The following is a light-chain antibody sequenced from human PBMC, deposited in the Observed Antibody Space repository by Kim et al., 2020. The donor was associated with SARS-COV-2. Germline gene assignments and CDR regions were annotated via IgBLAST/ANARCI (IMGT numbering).Light chain of an antibody. V-gene: IGLV1-44*01. CDR3: AAWDDSLNGLWV. Sequence: QSVLTQPPSASGTPGQRVTISCSGTSSNIGSNTVHWYQQLPGTAPKVLIYTDDQWPSGVPDRFSGSRSGTSASLAISGLQSEDEADYYCAAWDDSLNGLWVFGGGTQLTVL. CDR2: TDD. CDR1: SSNIGSNT. J-gene: IGLJ3*02.